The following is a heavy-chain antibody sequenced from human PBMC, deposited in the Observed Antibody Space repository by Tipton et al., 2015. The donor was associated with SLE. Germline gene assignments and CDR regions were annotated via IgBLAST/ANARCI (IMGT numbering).Heavy chain of an antibody. CDR3: ASLRWPFDY. Sequence: TLSLTCAVYGGSFSGYYWSWIRQPPGKGLEWIGEINHSGSTNYNPPLKSRVTISVDTSKNQFSLKLSSVTAADTAVYYCASLRWPFDYWGQGTLVTVSS. CDR1: GGSFSGYY. V-gene: IGHV4-34*01. CDR2: INHSGST. D-gene: IGHD6-13*01. J-gene: IGHJ4*02.